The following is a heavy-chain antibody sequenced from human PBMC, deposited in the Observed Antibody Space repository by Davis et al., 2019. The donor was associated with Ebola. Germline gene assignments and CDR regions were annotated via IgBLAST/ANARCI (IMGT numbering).Heavy chain of an antibody. V-gene: IGHV3-15*05. CDR3: TTGGMTPRGY. CDR1: GFTFSSYW. Sequence: PGGSLRLFCTASGFTFSSYWMTWVRQAPGKGLEWVGRIKSKTDGATIDYTAPVKGRFTISRDDSKNTLYLQMNSLKTEDTAVYYCTTGGMTPRGYWGQGTLVTVSS. CDR2: IKSKTDGATI. J-gene: IGHJ4*02.